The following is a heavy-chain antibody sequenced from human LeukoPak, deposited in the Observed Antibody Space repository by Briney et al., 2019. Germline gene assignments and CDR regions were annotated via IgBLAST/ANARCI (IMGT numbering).Heavy chain of an antibody. CDR2: ISDDGSNK. CDR3: ARELPTDPQGSSSCYELGAFDI. Sequence: GGSLRLSCAASGFIFSRYAMHWVRQAPGKGLEWVALISDDGSNKYYLDSVKGRFTISRDNAKNSLYLQMNSLRAEDTAVYYCARELPTDPQGSSSCYELGAFDIWGQGTMVTVST. CDR1: GFIFSRYA. J-gene: IGHJ3*02. D-gene: IGHD6-13*01. V-gene: IGHV3-30*04.